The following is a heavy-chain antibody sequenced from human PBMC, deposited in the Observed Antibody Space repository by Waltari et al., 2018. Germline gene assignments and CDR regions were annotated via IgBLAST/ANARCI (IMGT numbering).Heavy chain of an antibody. CDR1: GGPISSSSYY. V-gene: IGHV4-39*01. Sequence: QLQLQESGPGLVKPSETLSLTCTVSGGPISSSSYYWGWIRQPPGKGLEWIGSIYYSGSTYYNPSLKSRVTISVDTSKNQFSLKLSSVTAADTAVYYCATLQYSYGRDYWGQGTLVTVSS. J-gene: IGHJ4*02. CDR2: IYYSGST. D-gene: IGHD5-18*01. CDR3: ATLQYSYGRDY.